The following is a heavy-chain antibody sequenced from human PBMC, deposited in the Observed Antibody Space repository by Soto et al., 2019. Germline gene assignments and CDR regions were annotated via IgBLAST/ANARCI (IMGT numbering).Heavy chain of an antibody. J-gene: IGHJ4*02. CDR2: ISRSGGST. CDR3: VKDRLTDGSSRQGLDS. D-gene: IGHD6-6*01. V-gene: IGHV3-23*01. Sequence: GGSLRLSCAASGFTFSSYAMNWVRQRPGKGLEWVAYISRSGGSTYEADSVKGRFTISRDNFKNMVFLQMNSLRAEDTAVYYCVKDRLTDGSSRQGLDSWGQGTLVTVSS. CDR1: GFTFSSYA.